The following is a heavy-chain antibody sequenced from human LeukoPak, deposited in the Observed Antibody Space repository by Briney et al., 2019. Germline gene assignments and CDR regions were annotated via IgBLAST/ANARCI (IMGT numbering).Heavy chain of an antibody. CDR3: ASDYGGNSITFGI. CDR2: IAYSGST. Sequence: SETLSLTCTVSGGSISSYYWSWIRQPPGKGLEWISYIAYSGSTIYNPSLKSRVTITLDTSKNLFSLKLTSVTAADTAVYYCASDYGGNSITFGIWGQGTMVTVSS. CDR1: GGSISSYY. J-gene: IGHJ3*02. V-gene: IGHV4-59*01. D-gene: IGHD4-23*01.